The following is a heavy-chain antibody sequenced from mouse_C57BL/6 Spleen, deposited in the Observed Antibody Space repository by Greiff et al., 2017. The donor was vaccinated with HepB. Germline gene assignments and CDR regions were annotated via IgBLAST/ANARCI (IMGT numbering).Heavy chain of an antibody. Sequence: QVQLQQPGAELVKPGASVKMSCKASGYNFTSYWITWVKQRPGQGLEWIGDIYPGSGSTNYNEKFKSKATLTVDTSSSTAYMQLSSLTSEDSAVYYCARDSSGYSNYAMDYWGQGTSVTVSS. CDR2: IYPGSGST. V-gene: IGHV1-55*01. D-gene: IGHD3-2*02. CDR1: GYNFTSYW. J-gene: IGHJ4*01. CDR3: ARDSSGYSNYAMDY.